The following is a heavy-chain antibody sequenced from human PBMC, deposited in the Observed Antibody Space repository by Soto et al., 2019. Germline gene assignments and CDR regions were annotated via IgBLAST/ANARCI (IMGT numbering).Heavy chain of an antibody. CDR1: GGSFSGYY. CDR2: INHSGST. D-gene: IGHD2-8*01. V-gene: IGHV4-34*01. CDR3: ARGLRTNGSFFRV. Sequence: SETLSLTCAVYGGSFSGYYWNWIRQPPGKGLEWIGEINHSGSTDYNPSLKSRVTLSVDTSKNQFSLKLSSVTAADTAVYYCARGLRTNGSFFRVWGQGTLVTVSS. J-gene: IGHJ4*02.